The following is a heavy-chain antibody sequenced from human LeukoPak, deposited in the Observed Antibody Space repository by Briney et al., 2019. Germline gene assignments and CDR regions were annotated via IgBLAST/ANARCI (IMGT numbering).Heavy chain of an antibody. V-gene: IGHV4-34*01. D-gene: IGHD3-22*01. CDR3: ARARSYYYDSSGYYYY. Sequence: SETLSLTCAVYGGSFSGYYWSWIRQPPGKGLEWIGEINHSGSTNYNPSLKSRVTISVDTSKNRFSLKLSSVTAADTAVYYCARARSYYYDSSGYYYYWGQGTLVTVSS. CDR2: INHSGST. J-gene: IGHJ4*02. CDR1: GGSFSGYY.